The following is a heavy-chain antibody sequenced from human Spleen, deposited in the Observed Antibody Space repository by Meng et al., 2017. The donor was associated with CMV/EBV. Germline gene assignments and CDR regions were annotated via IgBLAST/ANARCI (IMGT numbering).Heavy chain of an antibody. V-gene: IGHV4-59*01. CDR1: GGSISSYY. CDR2: IYYSGST. J-gene: IGHJ6*02. D-gene: IGHD3-3*01. CDR3: ARVGDYYDFWSGYSTYYGMDV. Sequence: SETLSLTCTVSGGSISSYYWSWIRQPPGKGLEWIGYIYYSGSTNYNPSLKSRVTISVDTSKDQFSLKLSSATAADTAVYYCARVGDYYDFWSGYSTYYGMDVWGQGTTVTVSS.